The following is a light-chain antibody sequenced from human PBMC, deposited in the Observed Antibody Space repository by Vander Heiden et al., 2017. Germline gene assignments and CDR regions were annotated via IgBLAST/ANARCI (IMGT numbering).Light chain of an antibody. Sequence: EIVLTQSPGTLSLSPGERATLSCRASQSVTTNYLAWYQQKPGQAPRLLIYGASSRATGIPDRFTGSGSGTDFTLTISRLESEDFAVYYCHQYCNSPRSFGQGTKVEI. CDR3: HQYCNSPRS. CDR1: QSVTTNY. CDR2: GAS. V-gene: IGKV3-20*01. J-gene: IGKJ1*01.